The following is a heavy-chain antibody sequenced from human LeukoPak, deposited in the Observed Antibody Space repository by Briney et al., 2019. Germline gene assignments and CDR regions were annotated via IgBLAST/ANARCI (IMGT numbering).Heavy chain of an antibody. CDR2: IYYSGST. CDR1: GGSISSYY. Sequence: SETLSLTCTVSGGSISSYYWSWIRQPPGKGLEWIGYIYYSGSTNYSPSLKSRVTISVDTSKNQFSLKLSSVTAADTAVYYCARENDYDILTGYYTSPGWFGPWGQGTLVTVSS. D-gene: IGHD3-9*01. J-gene: IGHJ5*02. CDR3: ARENDYDILTGYYTSPGWFGP. V-gene: IGHV4-59*01.